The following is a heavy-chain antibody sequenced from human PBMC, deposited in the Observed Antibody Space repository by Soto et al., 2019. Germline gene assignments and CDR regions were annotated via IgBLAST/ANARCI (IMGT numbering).Heavy chain of an antibody. J-gene: IGHJ6*02. CDR3: ARDAPPPELRFLEWHNYDYNGMDV. Sequence: QVQVVQSGDEVKETGASVRVSCKTSGYSFTAYGISWVRQAPGQGLEWMGWISCYNGKTKYAQKVQGRVTMTTDTSTSKGYMEVRSLRSDDPAIYYCARDAPPPELRFLEWHNYDYNGMDVWGQGTTVTVSS. CDR2: ISCYNGKT. CDR1: GYSFTAYG. D-gene: IGHD3-3*01. V-gene: IGHV1-18*01.